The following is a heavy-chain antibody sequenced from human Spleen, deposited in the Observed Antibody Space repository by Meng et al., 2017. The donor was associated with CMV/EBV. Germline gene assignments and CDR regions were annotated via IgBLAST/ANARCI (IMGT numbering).Heavy chain of an antibody. CDR1: GYTFTSYG. J-gene: IGHJ6*02. V-gene: IGHV1-18*01. CDR3: ASPKPPYCSSTSCYTGGDYYYGMDV. CDR2: ISAYNGNT. D-gene: IGHD2-2*02. Sequence: ASALVSCKAAGYTFTSYGISWLGQAPGQGLEWMGWISAYNGNTNYEQKLQGRVTMNTDTSTSTAYMELRSLRSDDTAVYYCASPKPPYCSSTSCYTGGDYYYGMDVWGQGTTVTVS.